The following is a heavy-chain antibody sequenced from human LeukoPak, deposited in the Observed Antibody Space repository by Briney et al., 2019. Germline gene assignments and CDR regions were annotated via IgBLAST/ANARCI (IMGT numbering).Heavy chain of an antibody. CDR2: ISAYNGDT. D-gene: IGHD3-22*01. V-gene: IGHV1-18*01. J-gene: IGHJ4*02. CDR3: ARDYYFDSSGYYSPPEY. CDR1: GYTFTNYG. Sequence: ASVKVSCKASGYTFTNYGISWVRQAPGQGLEWMGWISAYNGDTNYAQKLQGRVTMTTDTSTRTAYMELRSLRSDDTAVYYCARDYYFDSSGYYSPPEYWGQGTLVTVSS.